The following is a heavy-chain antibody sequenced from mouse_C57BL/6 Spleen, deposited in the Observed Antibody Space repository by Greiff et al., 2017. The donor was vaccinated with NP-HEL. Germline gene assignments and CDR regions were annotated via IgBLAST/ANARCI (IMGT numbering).Heavy chain of an antibody. Sequence: EVHLVESGGGLVKPGGSLKLSCAASGFTFSDYGMHWVRQAPEKGLEWVAYISSGSSTIYYADTVKGRFTISRDNAKNTLFLQMTSLRSEDTAMYYCARELGRGAMDYWGQGTSVTVSS. J-gene: IGHJ4*01. D-gene: IGHD4-1*01. V-gene: IGHV5-17*01. CDR1: GFTFSDYG. CDR3: ARELGRGAMDY. CDR2: ISSGSSTI.